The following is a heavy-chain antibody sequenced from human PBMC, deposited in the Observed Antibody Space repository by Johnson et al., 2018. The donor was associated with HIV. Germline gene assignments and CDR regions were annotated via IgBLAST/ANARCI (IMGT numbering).Heavy chain of an antibody. Sequence: VQLVESGGGLVQPGGSLRLSCAASGFTFSSYWMSWVRQAPGKGLEWVAFIRYDGSNKYYADSVKGRFTISRDNSKNTLYLQMNSLRAEDTAVYYCASRGDCGGDCYSAFDIWGQGTMVTVSS. D-gene: IGHD2-21*02. CDR1: GFTFSSYW. CDR3: ASRGDCGGDCYSAFDI. J-gene: IGHJ3*02. CDR2: IRYDGSNK. V-gene: IGHV3-30*02.